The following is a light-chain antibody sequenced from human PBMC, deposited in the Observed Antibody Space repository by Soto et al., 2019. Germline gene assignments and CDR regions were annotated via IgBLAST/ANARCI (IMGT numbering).Light chain of an antibody. CDR1: QSVSSSY. V-gene: IGKV3-20*01. Sequence: EIVLTQSPGTLSLSQGEGATLSCRASQSVSSSYFAWYQQKPGQAPRLLIYGASSRATGIPDRFSGSESGTDFTLTISRLEPEDFAVYYCQQYGSSPWTFGQGTKVETK. CDR3: QQYGSSPWT. J-gene: IGKJ1*01. CDR2: GAS.